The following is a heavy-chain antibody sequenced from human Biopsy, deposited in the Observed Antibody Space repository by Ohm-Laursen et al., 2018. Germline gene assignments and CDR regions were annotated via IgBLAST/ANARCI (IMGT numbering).Heavy chain of an antibody. V-gene: IGHV4-34*08. J-gene: IGHJ4*02. D-gene: IGHD4-17*01. CDR2: INQSGST. CDR3: GNEVYGRDY. Sequence: SETLSLTCVVFGRTFSDYRRTWIRQPPGKGLEGIGQINQSGSTNYNPSLKSRLTISAKASKYEFSLSLTSVTPADTAVYFCGNEVYGRDYWGLGARVTVSS. CDR1: GRTFSDYR.